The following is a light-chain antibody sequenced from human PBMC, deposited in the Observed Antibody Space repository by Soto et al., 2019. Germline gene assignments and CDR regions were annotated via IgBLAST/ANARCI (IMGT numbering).Light chain of an antibody. CDR1: SSDVGGYKY. Sequence: QSALTQPASVSGSPGQSITISCIGTSSDVGGYKYVSWYQQHPGKAPKLMIYDVSNRPSGVSDRFSGSKSGNTASLTISGLQAEDEADYHCSSYTSSSPVIFGGGTKVTVL. CDR3: SSYTSSSPVI. J-gene: IGLJ2*01. V-gene: IGLV2-14*03. CDR2: DVS.